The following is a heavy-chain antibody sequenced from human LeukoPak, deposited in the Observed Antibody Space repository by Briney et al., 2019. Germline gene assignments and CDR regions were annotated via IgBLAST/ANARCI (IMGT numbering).Heavy chain of an antibody. V-gene: IGHV3-23*01. J-gene: IGHJ4*02. CDR1: GFTFSSYA. D-gene: IGHD2-21*02. Sequence: GGSLRLSCAASGFTFSSYAMSWLRQAPGKGLEWVSAISGSGGSTYYADSVKGRFTISRDNPKNTLYLQMNSLRAEDTAVYYCAKDPLAYCGGDCNWGQGTLVTVSS. CDR3: AKDPLAYCGGDCN. CDR2: ISGSGGST.